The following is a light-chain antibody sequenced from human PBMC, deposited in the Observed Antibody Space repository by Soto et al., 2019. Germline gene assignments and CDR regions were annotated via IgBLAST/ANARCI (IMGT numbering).Light chain of an antibody. CDR1: QSLNNY. J-gene: IGKJ5*01. V-gene: IGKV1-5*01. Sequence: EIQMTQSPSTLSASVGDRATSTCRASQSLNNYLAWYQQKPGKARKLLIYDAYTLERGVPSRFSGTGSGTEFTLTISSLQPDDFATYYCQPYYRCSITVGQGTRLDIK. CDR2: DAY. CDR3: QPYYRCSIT.